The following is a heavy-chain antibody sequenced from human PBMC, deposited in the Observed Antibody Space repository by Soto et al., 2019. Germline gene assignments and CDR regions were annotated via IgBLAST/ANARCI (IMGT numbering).Heavy chain of an antibody. D-gene: IGHD1-26*01. CDR3: ARERSGSYYYGMDV. CDR2: IYYSGST. CDR1: GGSVSSGSSY. Sequence: SETLSLTCTVSGGSVSSGSSYWSWIRQPPGKGLEWIGYIYYSGSTNYNPSLKSRVTISVDTSKNQFSLKLSSVTAADTAVYYCARERSGSYYYGMDVWGQGTTVTVSS. V-gene: IGHV4-61*01. J-gene: IGHJ6*02.